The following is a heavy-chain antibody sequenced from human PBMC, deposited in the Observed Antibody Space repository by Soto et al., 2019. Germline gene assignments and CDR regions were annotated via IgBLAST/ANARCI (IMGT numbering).Heavy chain of an antibody. CDR1: GYTFTSHG. CDR3: ATREGAYGGNSDVPYYFNY. V-gene: IGHV1-18*01. CDR2: ISAYNGNT. J-gene: IGHJ4*01. Sequence: GASVKVSCKASGYTFTSHGISWVRQAPGQGLEWMGWISAYNGNTKFAQKLQGRVTMTTDTSTSTAYMELRSLRSDDTAVYYCATREGAYGGNSDVPYYFNYWGHGTLVTVSS. D-gene: IGHD4-17*01.